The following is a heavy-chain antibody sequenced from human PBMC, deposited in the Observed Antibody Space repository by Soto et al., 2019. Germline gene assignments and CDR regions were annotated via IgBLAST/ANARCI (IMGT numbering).Heavy chain of an antibody. Sequence: SVKVSCKASGGTFSSYAISWVRLAPGQGLEWMGGIIPIFGTANYAQKFQGRVTITADESTSTAYMELSSLRSEDTAVYYCAREVAGNYYYGMDVWGQGTTVTVSS. CDR2: IIPIFGTA. D-gene: IGHD6-19*01. CDR1: GGTFSSYA. CDR3: AREVAGNYYYGMDV. V-gene: IGHV1-69*13. J-gene: IGHJ6*02.